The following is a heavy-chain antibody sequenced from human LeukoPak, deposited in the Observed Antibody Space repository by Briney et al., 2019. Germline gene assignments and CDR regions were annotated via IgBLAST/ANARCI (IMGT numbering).Heavy chain of an antibody. J-gene: IGHJ6*04. Sequence: SVKVSCKASGGTFSSHAISWVRQAPGQGLEWMGGIIPIFGTANYAQKFQGRVTITADESTSTAYMELSSLRSEDTAVYYCARDCIYDFWSGYYCVWGKGTTVTVSS. CDR1: GGTFSSHA. CDR2: IIPIFGTA. CDR3: ARDCIYDFWSGYYCV. D-gene: IGHD3-3*01. V-gene: IGHV1-69*13.